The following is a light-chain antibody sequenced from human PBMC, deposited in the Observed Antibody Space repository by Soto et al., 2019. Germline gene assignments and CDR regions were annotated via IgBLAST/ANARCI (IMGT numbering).Light chain of an antibody. V-gene: IGLV2-8*01. Sequence: QSALTQPPSASGSPGQSVTISCTGTSSDVGKYDYVSWFQHHPGKAPKLIIYEVSKRPSGVPDRFSGSKSGSTASLTVSGLQTEDEADYYCNSYTSSRTLVFGGGTQLTVL. J-gene: IGLJ2*01. CDR2: EVS. CDR1: SSDVGKYDY. CDR3: NSYTSSRTLV.